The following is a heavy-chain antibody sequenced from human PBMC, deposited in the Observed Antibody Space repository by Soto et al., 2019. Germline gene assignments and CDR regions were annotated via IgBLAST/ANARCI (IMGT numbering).Heavy chain of an antibody. D-gene: IGHD3-3*01. CDR2: ISGSGAGT. Sequence: PGGSLRLSCTASGFTFSTSAMSWVRQAPGRGLEWVSGISGSGAGTYYADSVKGRFTISRDNSKNTLYLQMSGLRAEDAAVYYCAKGPTVFGAVISFDYYYGMYGWGKGTQVTVAS. V-gene: IGHV3-23*01. CDR3: AKGPTVFGAVISFDYYYGMYG. CDR1: GFTFSTSA. J-gene: IGHJ6*04.